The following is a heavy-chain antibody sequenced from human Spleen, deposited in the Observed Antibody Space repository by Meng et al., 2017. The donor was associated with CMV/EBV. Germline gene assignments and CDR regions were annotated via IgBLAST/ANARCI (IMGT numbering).Heavy chain of an antibody. CDR2: IFYSGST. D-gene: IGHD1-26*01. Sequence: CAVSGGSISSGDYYWSWIRQPPGKGLEWIGYIFYSGSTYYNPSLKSRLTISLDTSKNQFSLKLTSVTAADTAVYYCARVGGYYWFDPRGQGTLVTVSS. CDR1: GGSISSGDYY. J-gene: IGHJ5*02. CDR3: ARVGGYYWFDP. V-gene: IGHV4-30-4*01.